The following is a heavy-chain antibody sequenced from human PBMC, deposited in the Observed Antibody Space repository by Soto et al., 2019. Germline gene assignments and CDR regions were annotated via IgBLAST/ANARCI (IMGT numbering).Heavy chain of an antibody. V-gene: IGHV3-23*01. CDR3: AKVGIVGHGEDY. CDR1: GFTFSSYA. J-gene: IGHJ4*02. Sequence: HPGGSLRLSCAASGFTFSSYAMSWVRQAPGKGLEWASAISGSGGSTYYADSVKGRFTISRDNSKNTLYLQMNSLRAEDTAVYYCAKVGIVGHGEDYWGQGTLVTVSS. CDR2: ISGSGGST. D-gene: IGHD3-22*01.